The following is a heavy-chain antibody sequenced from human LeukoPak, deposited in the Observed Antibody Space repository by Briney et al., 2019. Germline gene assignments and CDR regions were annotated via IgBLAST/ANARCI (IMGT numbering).Heavy chain of an antibody. CDR3: ARQSRIVAPFDY. V-gene: IGHV4-59*08. CDR2: IYNSGST. Sequence: SETLSLTCTVSGVSISSYYWSWIRQPPGKGLDWIGYIYNSGSTNYNPSLKSRVTISVDTSKNQFSLKLSSVTAADTAVYYCARQSRIVAPFDYWGQGTLVTVSS. CDR1: GVSISSYY. J-gene: IGHJ4*02. D-gene: IGHD3-22*01.